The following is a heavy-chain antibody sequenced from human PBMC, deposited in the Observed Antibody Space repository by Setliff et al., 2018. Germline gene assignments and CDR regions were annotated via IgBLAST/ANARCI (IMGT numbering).Heavy chain of an antibody. Sequence: ASVKVSCKASGYTFSTYGIAWVRQAPGQGLEWMGWISPYNGYIIYAHKFQGRLTIITDESTNTVFMQLSSLRSDDTAVYYCVREGVDRRSSTDYRYYMDVWGKGTTVTV. CDR2: ISPYNGYI. D-gene: IGHD6-6*01. J-gene: IGHJ6*03. CDR3: VREGVDRRSSTDYRYYMDV. V-gene: IGHV1-18*01. CDR1: GYTFSTYG.